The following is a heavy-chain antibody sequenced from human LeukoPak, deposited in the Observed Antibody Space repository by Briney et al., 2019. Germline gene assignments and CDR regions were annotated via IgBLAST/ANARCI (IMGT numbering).Heavy chain of an antibody. CDR3: ARSKVNYYGSGSYYPFDP. CDR1: GFTFSRYS. J-gene: IGHJ5*02. CDR2: IRSDGSNK. D-gene: IGHD3-10*01. V-gene: IGHV3-30*02. Sequence: GGSLRLSCAASGFTFSRYSMNWVRQAPGKGLEWVACIRSDGSNKYYADSVKGRFTISRDNSKNTVYLQMNSLRAEDTAVYYCARSKVNYYGSGSYYPFDPWGQGTLVTVSS.